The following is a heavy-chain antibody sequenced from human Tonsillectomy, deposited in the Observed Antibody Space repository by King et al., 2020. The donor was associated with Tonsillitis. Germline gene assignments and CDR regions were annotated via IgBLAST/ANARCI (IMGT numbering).Heavy chain of an antibody. Sequence: VQLVESGGGLVLPGGSLRLSCAASGFTFRSYSINWVRQAPGKGLEWVSYISSSSSAIYYADSGRGRFTISRDKAKNSLYLQMNSLRAEDTAVYYCARDRDFLVFDYWGQGTLVTVSS. V-gene: IGHV3-48*01. D-gene: IGHD2-15*01. CDR1: GFTFRSYS. J-gene: IGHJ4*02. CDR2: ISSSSSAI. CDR3: ARDRDFLVFDY.